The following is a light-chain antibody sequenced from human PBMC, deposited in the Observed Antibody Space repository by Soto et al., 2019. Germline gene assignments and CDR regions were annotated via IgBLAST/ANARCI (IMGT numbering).Light chain of an antibody. V-gene: IGLV2-11*01. CDR1: TSDVGGYNF. CDR3: CSYTASDIWV. J-gene: IGLJ3*02. Sequence: QSALTQPRSVSGSPGQSVPISCTGTTSDVGGYNFVSWYQQLPGKAPKLMISAVSQRPSGVPDRFSGSKSGNTASLTISGLQADDEADYFCCSYTASDIWVFGGGTKLPVL. CDR2: AVS.